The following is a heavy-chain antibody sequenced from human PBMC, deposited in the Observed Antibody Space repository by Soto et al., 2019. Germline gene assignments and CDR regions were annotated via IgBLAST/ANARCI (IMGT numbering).Heavy chain of an antibody. CDR1: GFPFNSYA. CDR2: LISSGGTK. J-gene: IGHJ3*02. CDR3: VKERIRGYCIGGGCPKGGAFDX. V-gene: IGHV3-23*01. Sequence: PGGSLRLSCAASGFPFNSYAMSWVRQAPGKGLGWVLGLISSGGTKYPADPVKGRVTISRDNSKNTLYLQMNSLRAEDTALYYCVKERIRGYCIGGGCPKGGAFDXWGQGTMVTVSS. D-gene: IGHD2-15*01.